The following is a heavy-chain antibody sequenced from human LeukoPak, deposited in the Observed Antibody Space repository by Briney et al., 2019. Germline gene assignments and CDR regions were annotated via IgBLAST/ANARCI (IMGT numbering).Heavy chain of an antibody. CDR3: ARDGALRFGEFRRRWWFDP. V-gene: IGHV4-34*01. J-gene: IGHJ5*02. D-gene: IGHD3-10*01. CDR1: GGSFSGYY. CDR2: INHSGST. Sequence: PSETLSLTCAVYGGSFSGYYWSWIRQPPGKGLEWIGEINHSGSTNYNPSLKSRDTISVDTSKNQFSLKLSSVTAADTAVYYCARDGALRFGEFRRRWWFDPWGQGTLVTVSS.